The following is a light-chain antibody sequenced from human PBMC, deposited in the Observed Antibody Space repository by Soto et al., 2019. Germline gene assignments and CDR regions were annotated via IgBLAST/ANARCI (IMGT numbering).Light chain of an antibody. V-gene: IGKV1-5*01. J-gene: IGKJ1*01. CDR2: DAS. Sequence: DIQMTPSPSSLSASVVDRVTITCRASQSISNYLNWYQQMPGKAPKLLIYDASSLHSGVPSRFSGSGSGTEFTLTISSLQPDDFATYYCQQYNTYSWTFGQGTKVDIK. CDR1: QSISNY. CDR3: QQYNTYSWT.